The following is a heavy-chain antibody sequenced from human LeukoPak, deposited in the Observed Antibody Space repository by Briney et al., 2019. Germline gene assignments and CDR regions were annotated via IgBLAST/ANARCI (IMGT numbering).Heavy chain of an antibody. Sequence: SETLSLTCDVSGGSISGNYWSWIRQRAGKGLEWIGRVRASGSTNYNPSLKSRVTLSQDTSKNQFYLRLTPVTAADTAVYYCARDGGGNRNFDYWGQGTLVTVSS. D-gene: IGHD4-23*01. CDR2: VRASGST. V-gene: IGHV4-4*07. J-gene: IGHJ4*02. CDR3: ARDGGGNRNFDY. CDR1: GGSISGNY.